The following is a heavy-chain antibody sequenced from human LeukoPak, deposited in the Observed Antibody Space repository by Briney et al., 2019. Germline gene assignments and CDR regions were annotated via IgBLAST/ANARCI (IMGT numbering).Heavy chain of an antibody. CDR2: INHSGST. J-gene: IGHJ3*02. CDR1: GGSFSGYY. V-gene: IGHV4-34*01. Sequence: SETLSLTCAVYGGSFSGYYWSWIRQPPGKGLEWIGEINHSGSTNYNPSLKSRVTISVDTSKNQFSLKLSSVTAADTAVYYCAREGVTMIVVKDAFDIWGQRTMVTVSS. D-gene: IGHD3-22*01. CDR3: AREGVTMIVVKDAFDI.